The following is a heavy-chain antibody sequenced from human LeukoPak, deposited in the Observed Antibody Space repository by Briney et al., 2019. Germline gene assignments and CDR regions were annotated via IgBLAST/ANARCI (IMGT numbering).Heavy chain of an antibody. CDR3: ARAVGTSRNFFDY. D-gene: IGHD4-23*01. V-gene: IGHV4-38-2*02. J-gene: IGHJ4*02. CDR2: IYHSGST. Sequence: PSETLSLTCTVSGYSISSGFYWGWIRQPPGQGLECIGSIYHSGSTYYNPSLKSRVTISVDTSKNQFSLNLSSVTAADTAMYYCARAVGTSRNFFDYWGQGTLVTVSS. CDR1: GYSISSGFY.